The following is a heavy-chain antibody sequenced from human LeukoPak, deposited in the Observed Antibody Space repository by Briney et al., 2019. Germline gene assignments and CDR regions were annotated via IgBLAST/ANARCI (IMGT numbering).Heavy chain of an antibody. CDR3: ASGIEYSSSDY. Sequence: SETLSLTCTVSGGSISSYYWSWLRQPAGKGLEWIGRIYTSGSTNYNPSLKSRVTMSVDTSKNQFSLKLSSVTAADTAVYYCASGIEYSSSDYWGQVILVTVSS. CDR1: GGSISSYY. J-gene: IGHJ4*02. CDR2: IYTSGST. V-gene: IGHV4-4*07. D-gene: IGHD6-6*01.